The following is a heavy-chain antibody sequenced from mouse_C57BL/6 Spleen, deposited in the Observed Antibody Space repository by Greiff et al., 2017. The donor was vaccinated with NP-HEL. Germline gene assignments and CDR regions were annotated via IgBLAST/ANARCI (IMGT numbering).Heavy chain of an antibody. D-gene: IGHD2-4*01. Sequence: VQLKESGAELARPGASVKLSCTASGFNIKDYYMHWVKQRPEQGLEWIGRIDPEDGDTESAPKFQGKATMTADTYSNTAYLQLSSLTSEDTAVYYCTTDYAWFSYWGQGTLVTVSA. V-gene: IGHV14-1*01. CDR2: IDPEDGDT. J-gene: IGHJ3*01. CDR1: GFNIKDYY. CDR3: TTDYAWFSY.